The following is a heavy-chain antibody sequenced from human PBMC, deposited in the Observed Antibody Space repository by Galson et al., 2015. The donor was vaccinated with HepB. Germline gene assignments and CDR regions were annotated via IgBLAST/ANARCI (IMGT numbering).Heavy chain of an antibody. Sequence: SLRLSCAASGFTFSSYSMNWVRQAPGKGLEWVSYISSSSSTIYYADSVKGRFTISRDNAKNSLYLQMNSLRDEDTAVYYCARKTTYYYDSSGYYAAFDIWGQGTMVTVSS. CDR2: ISSSSSTI. J-gene: IGHJ3*02. D-gene: IGHD3-22*01. CDR1: GFTFSSYS. CDR3: ARKTTYYYDSSGYYAAFDI. V-gene: IGHV3-48*02.